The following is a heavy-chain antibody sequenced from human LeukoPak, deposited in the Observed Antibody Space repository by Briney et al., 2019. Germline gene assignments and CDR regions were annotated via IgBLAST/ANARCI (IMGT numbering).Heavy chain of an antibody. CDR3: ARDAADHDSTGSDAFDI. CDR2: INPNNGDA. D-gene: IGHD3-22*01. CDR1: VYTFTGYY. Sequence: SVKVSCKASVYTFTGYYIQWVRQAPGQGREWMGWINPNNGDANYAQKFQGRVTMTRDTSITTAYMELSRLRSDDTAVYYCARDAADHDSTGSDAFDIWGQGTLVTVSS. V-gene: IGHV1-2*02. J-gene: IGHJ3*02.